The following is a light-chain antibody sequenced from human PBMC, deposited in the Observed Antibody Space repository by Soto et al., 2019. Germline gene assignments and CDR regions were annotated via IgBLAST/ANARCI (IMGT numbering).Light chain of an antibody. CDR3: NLYTSSNTYV. J-gene: IGLJ1*01. V-gene: IGLV2-18*01. CDR1: SSDVGDYNH. CDR2: EVS. Sequence: SALTQPPSVSGSPGQSVTISCTGTSSDVGDYNHVSWYQQSPGTVPKLIIYEVSSRPSGVPDRFSGSKSGNTASLTISGLQAEDEADYYCNLYTSSNTYVFGTGTKVTVL.